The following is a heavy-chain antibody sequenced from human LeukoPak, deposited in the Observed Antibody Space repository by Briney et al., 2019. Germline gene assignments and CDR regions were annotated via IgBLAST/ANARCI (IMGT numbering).Heavy chain of an antibody. V-gene: IGHV1-46*01. CDR1: GYTFTSHY. CDR2: INPSAGST. CDR3: AAPGASGFVGNFWSGPLDF. J-gene: IGHJ4*02. D-gene: IGHD3-3*01. Sequence: ASVTVSCRASGYTFTSHYMHWVRQAPGQGLEWMGIINPSAGSTSYPQKFQGRVTMTRDTSTSTVYMELSSLRSEDTAAYYCAAPGASGFVGNFWSGPLDFWGQGTLVTVSS.